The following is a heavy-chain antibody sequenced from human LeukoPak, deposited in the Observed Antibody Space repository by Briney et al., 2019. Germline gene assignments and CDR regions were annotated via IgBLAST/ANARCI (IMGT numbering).Heavy chain of an antibody. CDR1: GYTFTSYG. Sequence: ASVKVSCKASGYTFTSYGISWVRQAPGQGLEWMGRISTYTGDPNYAQKFQDRVTMTTDTSTSTAYMELRNLSFDDTAIYYCARTMTTMTTHGELDFWGQGTLVAVSS. V-gene: IGHV1-18*01. CDR2: ISTYTGDP. CDR3: ARTMTTMTTHGELDF. J-gene: IGHJ4*02. D-gene: IGHD4-11*01.